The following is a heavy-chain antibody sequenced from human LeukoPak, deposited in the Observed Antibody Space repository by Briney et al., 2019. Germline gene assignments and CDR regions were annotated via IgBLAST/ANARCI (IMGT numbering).Heavy chain of an antibody. V-gene: IGHV1-46*01. J-gene: IGHJ4*02. CDR1: GYTFTSYY. CDR3: ARAFSDYSDSSGQATDIDY. CDR2: INPSGGST. D-gene: IGHD3-22*01. Sequence: GASVKVSCKASGYTFTSYYMHWVRQAPGQGLEWMGIINPSGGSTSYAQKFQGRVTLTTDTSTSTAYMELRSLRSDDTAVYYCARAFSDYSDSSGQATDIDYWGQGTLVTVSS.